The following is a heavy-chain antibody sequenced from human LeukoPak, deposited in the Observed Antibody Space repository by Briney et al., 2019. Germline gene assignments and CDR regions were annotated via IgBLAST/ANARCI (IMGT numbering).Heavy chain of an antibody. CDR3: ARDEISGGWYNH. CDR2: INADNGNT. V-gene: IGHV1-18*04. J-gene: IGHJ4*02. CDR1: GYTFTSRG. Sequence: ASVKVSCKASGYTFTSRGFSWVRQAPGQGLESMGWINADNGNTNYAQKLQGRVTMTTDTSTSTAYMELRSLRSDDTAVYYCARDEISGGWYNHWGQGTLVTVSS. D-gene: IGHD6-19*01.